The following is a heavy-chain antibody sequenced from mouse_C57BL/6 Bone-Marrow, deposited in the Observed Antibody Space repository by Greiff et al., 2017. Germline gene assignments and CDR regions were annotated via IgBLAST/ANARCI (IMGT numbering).Heavy chain of an antibody. CDR3: TTRTIYDGYYGRAY. J-gene: IGHJ3*01. Sequence: QVQLQQPGAELVKPGASVKVSCKASGYTFTSYWMHWVKQRPGQGLEWIGRIHPSDSDTNYNQKFKGKATLTVDKSSSTAYMQLSSLTSEDTAVYYCTTRTIYDGYYGRAYWGQGTLVTVSA. CDR2: IHPSDSDT. D-gene: IGHD2-3*01. CDR1: GYTFTSYW. V-gene: IGHV1-74*01.